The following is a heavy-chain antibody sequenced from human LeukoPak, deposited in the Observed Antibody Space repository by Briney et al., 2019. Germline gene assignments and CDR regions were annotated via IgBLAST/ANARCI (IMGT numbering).Heavy chain of an antibody. CDR3: AKDTATTMDYGDFKFDP. CDR2: INSDGSST. J-gene: IGHJ5*02. CDR1: GFTFSSYW. Sequence: PGGSLRLSCAASGFTFSSYWMHWVRQAPGKGLVWVSRINSDGSSTSYADSVKGRFTISRDNSKNTLYLQMNSLRAEDTAVYYCAKDTATTMDYGDFKFDPWGQGTLVTVSS. V-gene: IGHV3-74*01. D-gene: IGHD4-17*01.